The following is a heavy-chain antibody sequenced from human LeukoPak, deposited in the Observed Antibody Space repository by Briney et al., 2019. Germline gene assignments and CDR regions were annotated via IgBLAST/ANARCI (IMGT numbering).Heavy chain of an antibody. V-gene: IGHV4-4*07. CDR3: ARRYCSSTSCLDAFDI. CDR2: IYTSGST. CDR1: GGSISSYY. D-gene: IGHD2-2*01. Sequence: SENLSLTCTVSGGSISSYYWSWIRQPAGKGLEWIGRIYTSGSTNYNPSLKSRVTMSVDTSKNQFSLKLSSVTAADTAVYYCARRYCSSTSCLDAFDIWGQGTMVTVSS. J-gene: IGHJ3*02.